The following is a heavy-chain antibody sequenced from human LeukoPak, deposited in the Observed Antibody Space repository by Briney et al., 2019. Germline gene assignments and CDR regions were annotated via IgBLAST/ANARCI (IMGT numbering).Heavy chain of an antibody. D-gene: IGHD6-19*01. J-gene: IGHJ4*02. CDR1: GYTFTSYA. Sequence: ASVNVSCKASGYTFTSYAMHWVRQAPGQRLEWMGWINAGNGNTKYSQKFQGRVTITRDTSASTAYMELSSLRSEDTAVYYCARWSRVVAVAGGGFDYWGQGTLVTVSS. CDR3: ARWSRVVAVAGGGFDY. V-gene: IGHV1-3*01. CDR2: INAGNGNT.